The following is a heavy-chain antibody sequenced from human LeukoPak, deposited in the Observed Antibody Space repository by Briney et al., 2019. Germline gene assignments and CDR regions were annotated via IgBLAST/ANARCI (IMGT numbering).Heavy chain of an antibody. J-gene: IGHJ4*02. D-gene: IGHD4-23*01. V-gene: IGHV3-9*03. CDR1: GFTFDDYA. CDR2: ISWNSGSI. Sequence: GGSLRLSCAASGFTFDDYAMHWVRQAPGKGLEWVSGISWNSGSIGYADSVKGRFTISRDNAKNSLYPQMNSLRADVMALYYCAKDRYGGNSGLLDYWGQGTLVTVSS. CDR3: AKDRYGGNSGLLDY.